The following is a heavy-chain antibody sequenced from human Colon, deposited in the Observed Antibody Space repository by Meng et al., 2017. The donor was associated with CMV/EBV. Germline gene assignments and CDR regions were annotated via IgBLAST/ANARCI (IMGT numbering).Heavy chain of an antibody. CDR1: GGSISGISYY. V-gene: IGHV4-39*07. D-gene: IGHD5-24*01. Sequence: QRELLEPGPGQVQTPGTLVISCCVSGGSISGISYYWGWIRPPSGKGRGLIASIYYTGNAYHNPSLKGRVTISIDTSNNQFSLRLTSVTAADTAVYYCARMALHWYFDLWGRGTLVTVSS. J-gene: IGHJ2*01. CDR2: IYYTGNA. CDR3: ARMALHWYFDL.